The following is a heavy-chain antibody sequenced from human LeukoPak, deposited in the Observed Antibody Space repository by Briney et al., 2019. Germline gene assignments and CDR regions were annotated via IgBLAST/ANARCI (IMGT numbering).Heavy chain of an antibody. CDR1: NGSISSFY. V-gene: IGHV4-59*01. J-gene: IGHJ4*02. CDR3: ARGYGRYFDY. D-gene: IGHD5-18*01. Sequence: SETLSLTCTVSNGSISSFYWTWIRQPPGKGLEWIGYIYYTGTTDYNPSLKSRVTISVDTSKNQLSLRLSYVTAADTAVYYCARGYGRYFDYWGQGTLVTVSS. CDR2: IYYTGTT.